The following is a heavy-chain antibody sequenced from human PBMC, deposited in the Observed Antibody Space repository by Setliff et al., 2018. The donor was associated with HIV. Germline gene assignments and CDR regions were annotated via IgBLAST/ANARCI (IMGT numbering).Heavy chain of an antibody. D-gene: IGHD4-17*01. CDR1: GYSISSDYC. J-gene: IGHJ4*02. CDR2: MCHGGNNN. V-gene: IGHV4-38-2*02. Sequence: PSETLSLTCGVSGYSISSDYCWGWIRQPPGKGLEWIGNMCHGGNNNYYTPSRKSRVTISVDTSKNQFCLKVTSVTAADTAVYYCAREAVDDYARYFDYWGQGRLVTVSS. CDR3: AREAVDDYARYFDY.